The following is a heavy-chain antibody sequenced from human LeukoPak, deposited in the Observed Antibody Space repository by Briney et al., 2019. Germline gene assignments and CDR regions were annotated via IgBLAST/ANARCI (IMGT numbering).Heavy chain of an antibody. CDR1: GYTFTGFY. D-gene: IGHD6-6*01. V-gene: IGHV1-2*04. J-gene: IGHJ2*01. Sequence: ASVKVSCKASGYTFTGFYMHWGREAPGQGLEWVAWINPKDGATNYARKFQGCVAMTRDTSISTAYMELSNLRSDATDVYYCARGSIAVHGYFDIWGRGTLVTVSS. CDR2: INPKDGAT. CDR3: ARGSIAVHGYFDI.